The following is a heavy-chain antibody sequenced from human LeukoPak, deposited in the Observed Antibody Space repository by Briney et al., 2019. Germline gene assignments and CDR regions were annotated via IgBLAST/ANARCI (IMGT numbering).Heavy chain of an antibody. Sequence: SSETLSLTCTVSGGSISSSTYYWGWIRRPPGKGLEWIGSIYYSGSTYYNPSLKSRVTVSVDTSKNQFSLKLSSVTAADTAVYYCVRGSTLRHYQYWGQGPLVTVSS. J-gene: IGHJ4*02. CDR1: GGSISSSTYY. D-gene: IGHD3-16*01. CDR3: VRGSTLRHYQY. V-gene: IGHV4-39*01. CDR2: IYYSGST.